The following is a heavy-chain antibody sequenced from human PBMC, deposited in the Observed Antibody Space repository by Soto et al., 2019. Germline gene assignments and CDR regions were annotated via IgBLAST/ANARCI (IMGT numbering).Heavy chain of an antibody. V-gene: IGHV1-69*01. Sequence: QVQLVQSGAEVKKPGSSVKVSCKASGGTFSSYAISWVRQAPGQGLEWMGGIIPSFGPAKYAQKFQGRVTITADESTSTVYLELSSLRSEDTAMYYCARDVRGIAAYGMDVWGQGTTVTVSS. J-gene: IGHJ6*02. D-gene: IGHD6-13*01. CDR2: IIPSFGPA. CDR1: GGTFSSYA. CDR3: ARDVRGIAAYGMDV.